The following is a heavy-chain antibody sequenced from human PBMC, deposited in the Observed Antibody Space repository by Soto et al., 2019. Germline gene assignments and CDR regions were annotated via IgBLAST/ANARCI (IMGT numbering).Heavy chain of an antibody. CDR1: GFTFSNYG. Sequence: EVQLVDSGGGLVQPGGSLRLSCAASGFTFSNYGMDWVRQAPGKGLEWVANINQDGSEKHYVDSVKGRFTISRDNAKNALYLQMSSLTAEDSALYYCSTSLIYWCQGTLVTLSS. D-gene: IGHD3-16*01. CDR2: INQDGSEK. J-gene: IGHJ4*02. V-gene: IGHV3-7*01. CDR3: STSLIY.